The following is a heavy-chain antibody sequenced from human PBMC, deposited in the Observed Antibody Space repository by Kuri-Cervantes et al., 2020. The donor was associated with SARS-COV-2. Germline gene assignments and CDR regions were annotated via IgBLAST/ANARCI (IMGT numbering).Heavy chain of an antibody. V-gene: IGHV4-39*01. J-gene: IGHJ4*02. CDR3: ASPAVSRGYYFDY. Sequence: GSLRLSCTVSGGSISSSSYYWGWIRQPPGKGLEWIGSIYYSGSTYYNPSLKSRVTISVDTSKNQFSLKLSSVTAADTAVYYCASPAVSRGYYFDYWGQGTLVTVSS. CDR1: GGSISSSSYY. D-gene: IGHD3-3*02. CDR2: IYYSGST.